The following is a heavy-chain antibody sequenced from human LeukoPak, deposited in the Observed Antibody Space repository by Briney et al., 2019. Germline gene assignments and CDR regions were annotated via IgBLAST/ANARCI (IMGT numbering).Heavy chain of an antibody. D-gene: IGHD3-22*01. Sequence: PGGSLRLSCAASGFTFDDYGMNWVRQAPGKGLEWISYISTSSRIIYYADSVKGRFTISRDDAKNSVYLQMTSLRAEDTAVYYCARDKGSNYYDTSAYFDWGQGTLVIVSS. V-gene: IGHV3-48*01. CDR2: ISTSSRII. CDR3: ARDKGSNYYDTSAYFD. J-gene: IGHJ4*02. CDR1: GFTFDDYG.